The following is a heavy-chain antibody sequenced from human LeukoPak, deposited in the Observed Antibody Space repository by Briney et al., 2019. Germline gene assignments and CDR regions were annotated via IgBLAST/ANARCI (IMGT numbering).Heavy chain of an antibody. Sequence: PGGSLRLSCAASGFTFSSYAMSWVRQAPGKGLEWVSAISGSGGSTYHADSVKGRFTISRDNSKNTLYLQMNSLRAEDTAVYYCAKGRDIVLMVYATDLDYWGQGTLVTVSS. J-gene: IGHJ4*02. CDR3: AKGRDIVLMVYATDLDY. V-gene: IGHV3-23*01. D-gene: IGHD2-8*01. CDR2: ISGSGGST. CDR1: GFTFSSYA.